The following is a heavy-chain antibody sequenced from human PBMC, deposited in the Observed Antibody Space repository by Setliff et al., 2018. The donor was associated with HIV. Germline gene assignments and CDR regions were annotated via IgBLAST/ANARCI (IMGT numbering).Heavy chain of an antibody. J-gene: IGHJ4*02. D-gene: IGHD1-1*01. CDR3: ARLAATYGNHRFDY. Sequence: PSETLSLTCTVSLGSISSSYSRYWAWIRQPPGKGLEWIGHIFHTGYSIYSPSLKSRVTMSVDTSKNEFSLKMTSVIAADAAVYFCARLAATYGNHRFDYWGQGVPVTVPQ. CDR2: IFHTGYS. CDR1: LGSISSSYSRY. V-gene: IGHV4-39*01.